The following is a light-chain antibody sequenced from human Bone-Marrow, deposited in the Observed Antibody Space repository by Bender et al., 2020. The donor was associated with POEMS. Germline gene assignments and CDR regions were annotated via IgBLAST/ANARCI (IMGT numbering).Light chain of an antibody. Sequence: QSALTQPASVSGSPGQSITISCTGTSSDVGAYNYVSWYQQHPGKAPKLMIYDVSSRPSGVSNRFSGSKSGNTASLTISGLQAEDESNYYCSSYTRSETKVFGGGTKLTVL. CDR1: SSDVGAYNY. CDR3: SSYTRSETKV. CDR2: DVS. J-gene: IGLJ3*02. V-gene: IGLV2-14*03.